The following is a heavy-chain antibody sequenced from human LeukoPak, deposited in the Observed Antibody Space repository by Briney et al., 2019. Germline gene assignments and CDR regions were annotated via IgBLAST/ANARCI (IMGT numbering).Heavy chain of an antibody. CDR2: TSTDGSNK. CDR1: GFTFSSYA. J-gene: IGHJ1*01. V-gene: IGHV3-30*01. D-gene: IGHD3-10*01. CDR3: ARDHAVYYYGSGSYSAL. Sequence: GGSLRDSSADSGFTFSSYAVHWVPHAPRKGRGTGAATSTDGSNKYYADSVNGRFTISRDNSKNTLYLQMNSLRAEDTAVYFCARDHAVYYYGSGSYSALWGQGTLVTVSS.